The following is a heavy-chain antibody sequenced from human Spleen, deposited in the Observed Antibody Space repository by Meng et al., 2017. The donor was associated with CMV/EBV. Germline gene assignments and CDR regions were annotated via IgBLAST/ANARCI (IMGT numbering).Heavy chain of an antibody. D-gene: IGHD5-18*01. CDR1: GFTFDDYA. CDR3: AKDIEGTAMVTDY. CDR2: ISWNSGSI. J-gene: IGHJ4*02. Sequence: SLKISCAASGFTFDDYAMHWVRQAPGKSLEWVSGISWNSGSIGYADSVKGRFTISRDNAKNSLYLQMNSLRAEDTALYYCAKDIEGTAMVTDYWGQGTLVTVSS. V-gene: IGHV3-9*01.